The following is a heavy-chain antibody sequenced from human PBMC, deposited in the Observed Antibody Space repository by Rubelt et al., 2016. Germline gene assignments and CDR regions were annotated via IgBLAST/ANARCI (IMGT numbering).Heavy chain of an antibody. Sequence: QVQLQESGPGLVKPSQTLSLTCTVSGGSISSGGYYWSWIRQHPGKGLEWIGYIYYSGSTYYNPPLKGGITSPGDTSKNQFSLKLSSVTAADTAVYYCARDSGSRIFDYWGQGTLVTVSS. CDR1: GGSISSGGYY. J-gene: IGHJ4*02. CDR3: ARDSGSRIFDY. D-gene: IGHD2/OR15-2a*01. CDR2: IYYSGST. V-gene: IGHV4-31*03.